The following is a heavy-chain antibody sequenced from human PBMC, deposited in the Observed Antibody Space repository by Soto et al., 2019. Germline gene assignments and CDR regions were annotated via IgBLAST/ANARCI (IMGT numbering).Heavy chain of an antibody. V-gene: IGHV3-23*01. CDR1: GFTFSSYA. CDR2: ISGSGGST. J-gene: IGHJ4*02. Sequence: GGSLRLSCAASGFTFSSYAMSWVRQAPGKGLEWVSAISGSGGSTYYADSVKGRFTISRDNSKNTLYLQMNSLRAEDTAVYYCAKASENYDFWSGLMPPYYFDYWGQGTLVTVSS. D-gene: IGHD3-3*01. CDR3: AKASENYDFWSGLMPPYYFDY.